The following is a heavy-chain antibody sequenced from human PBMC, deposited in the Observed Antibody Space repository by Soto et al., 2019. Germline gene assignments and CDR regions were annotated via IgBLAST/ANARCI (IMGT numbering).Heavy chain of an antibody. D-gene: IGHD3-10*01. J-gene: IGHJ6*02. CDR2: IIPIFGTA. V-gene: IGHV1-69*06. CDR3: ARLNYYGSGSYSHYYYYYGMDV. Sequence: ASVKVSCKASGGTFSSYAISWVRQAPGQGLEWMGGIIPIFGTANYAQKFQGRVTITADKSTSTAYMELSSLRSEDTAVYYCARLNYYGSGSYSHYYYYYGMDVWGQGTTVTVSS. CDR1: GGTFSSYA.